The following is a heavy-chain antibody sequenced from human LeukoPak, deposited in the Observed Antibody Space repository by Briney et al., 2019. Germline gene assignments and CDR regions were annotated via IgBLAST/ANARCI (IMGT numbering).Heavy chain of an antibody. V-gene: IGHV1-8*01. CDR2: MNPNSGNT. Sequence: ASVKVSCKASGSTFTSYDINRVRQATGQGLDWMGWMNPNSGNTGFAHKFQGRVTMTTNTSISTAYMELSSLRSEDTAVYYCASGTNYIDSWGQGTLVTVSS. CDR1: GSTFTSYD. CDR3: ASGTNYIDS. J-gene: IGHJ4*02.